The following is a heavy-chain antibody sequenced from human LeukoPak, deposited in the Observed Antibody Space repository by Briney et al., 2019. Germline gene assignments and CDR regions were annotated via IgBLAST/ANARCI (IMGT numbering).Heavy chain of an antibody. CDR2: IIPIFGRA. CDR1: GYTFTGYY. Sequence: GASVKVSCKASGYTFTGYYMHWVRQAPGQGLEWMGGIIPIFGRANYAQKFQGRVTITADDSTSTAYMELSSLRSEDTAVDYCADLVYCSSSSCYEPFNQTWGQGTLVTVSP. J-gene: IGHJ4*02. CDR3: ADLVYCSSSSCYEPFNQT. D-gene: IGHD2-2*01. V-gene: IGHV1-69*13.